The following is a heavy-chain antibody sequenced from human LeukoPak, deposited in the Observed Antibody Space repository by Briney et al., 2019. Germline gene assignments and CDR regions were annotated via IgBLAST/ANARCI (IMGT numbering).Heavy chain of an antibody. CDR1: GYTFTGYY. D-gene: IGHD3-22*01. J-gene: IGHJ4*02. CDR3: ARVSLPGSSGYYGWNY. Sequence: VASVKVSCKASGYTFTGYYMHWVRQAPGQGLEWMGWINPNSGGTNYAKKFQGRVTMTRDTSISTAYMELSRLRSDDTAVYYCARVSLPGSSGYYGWNYWGQGTLVTVSS. CDR2: INPNSGGT. V-gene: IGHV1-2*02.